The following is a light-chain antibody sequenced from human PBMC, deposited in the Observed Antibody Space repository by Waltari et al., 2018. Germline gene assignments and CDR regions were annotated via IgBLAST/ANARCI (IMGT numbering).Light chain of an antibody. V-gene: IGKV2-30*01. CDR2: RVS. J-gene: IGKJ1*01. CDR1: QSLVYSDGNTY. Sequence: DAVMTQSPLSLTVTLGQPASIPCRSSQSLVYSDGNTYLNWFHQRPGQSPRCLIYRVSRRESGVPDRFSGSGSGTDFTLEISMVEAEDVGVYYCMQTTHWPLTFGQGTKVEIK. CDR3: MQTTHWPLT.